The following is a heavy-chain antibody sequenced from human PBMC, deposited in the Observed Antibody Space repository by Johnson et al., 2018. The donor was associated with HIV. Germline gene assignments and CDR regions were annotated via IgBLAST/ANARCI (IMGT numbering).Heavy chain of an antibody. CDR1: GFTFSNAW. J-gene: IGHJ3*02. V-gene: IGHV3-15*01. D-gene: IGHD3-10*01. Sequence: VQLVESGGGLVKPGGSLRLSCAASGFTFSNAWMSWVRQSPGKGLEWVGRIKSKTDGETTDYAAPVKGRFTISRDDSKNTLYLQMNSLKTEDTAVYYCAKPGGTPDPTYYYGSGRGAFDIWGQGTMVTVSS. CDR3: AKPGGTPDPTYYYGSGRGAFDI. CDR2: IKSKTDGETT.